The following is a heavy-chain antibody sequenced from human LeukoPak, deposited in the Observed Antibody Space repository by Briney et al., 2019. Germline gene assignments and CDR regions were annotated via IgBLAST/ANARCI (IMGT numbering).Heavy chain of an antibody. Sequence: GGSLRLSCAASGFTFSSCWMTWVRQAPGKGLEWVANIKEDGSKKNYVDSVKGRFTIFRDNAKNSLYLQMNSLRVEDTAVYYCATPLDYYDSSGYHQGGDWGQGTLVTVSS. V-gene: IGHV3-7*03. D-gene: IGHD3-22*01. CDR2: IKEDGSKK. CDR1: GFTFSSCW. CDR3: ATPLDYYDSSGYHQGGD. J-gene: IGHJ4*02.